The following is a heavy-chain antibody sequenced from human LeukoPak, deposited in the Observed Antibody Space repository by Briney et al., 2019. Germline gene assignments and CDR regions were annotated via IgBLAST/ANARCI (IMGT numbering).Heavy chain of an antibody. Sequence: GTSLRLSCVASGFTFSSYGMNWVRQAPGEGLEWVAVISYDGTNKFYVDSLRGRFTISRDNSKNTLYLQMDSLRAEDTAVYYCAKDGYYGSGTFPDYWGQGTLVTVS. CDR3: AKDGYYGSGTFPDY. D-gene: IGHD3-10*01. CDR2: ISYDGTNK. J-gene: IGHJ4*02. V-gene: IGHV3-30*18. CDR1: GFTFSSYG.